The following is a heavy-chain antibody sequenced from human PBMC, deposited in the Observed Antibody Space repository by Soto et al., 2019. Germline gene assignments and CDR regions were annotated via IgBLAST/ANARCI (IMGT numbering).Heavy chain of an antibody. CDR1: GGSLSSGCYS. Sequence: PSETLSLTCAVSGGSLSSGCYSWSWIRQPPGKGLEWIGYIYHSGSTYYNPSLKSRVTISVDRSKNQFSLKLSSVTAADTAVYYCARRSYNNFDYWGQGTLVTVSS. D-gene: IGHD1-26*01. CDR3: ARRSYNNFDY. V-gene: IGHV4-30-2*01. CDR2: IYHSGST. J-gene: IGHJ4*02.